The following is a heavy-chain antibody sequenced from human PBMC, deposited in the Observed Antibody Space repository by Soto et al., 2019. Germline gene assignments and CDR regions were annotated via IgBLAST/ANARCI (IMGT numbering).Heavy chain of an antibody. V-gene: IGHV3-11*04. CDR3: ARDKGANAPIDM. J-gene: IGHJ3*02. Sequence: GGSLRLSCAASGFTFSDYYMSWIRQAPGKGLEWVSYISSSGSTIYYADSVKGRFTISRDNSKSTLDLQMNSLRVEDTAVYYCARDKGANAPIDMWGQGTMVTVSS. CDR2: ISSSGSTI. CDR1: GFTFSDYY.